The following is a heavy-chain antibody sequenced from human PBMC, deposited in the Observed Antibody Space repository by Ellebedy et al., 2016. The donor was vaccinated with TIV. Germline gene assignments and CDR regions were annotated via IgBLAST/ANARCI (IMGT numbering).Heavy chain of an antibody. J-gene: IGHJ6*02. D-gene: IGHD6-6*01. Sequence: SETLSLXXTASGGSVSSGNYYWSWIRKPPGKGLEWIGYVYYTGSTYYNPSLKSRVTISVDTSKNQFSLKLSSVTAADTAVYHCARIAARYYGMDVWGQGTTVTVSS. CDR1: GGSVSSGNYY. CDR2: VYYTGST. CDR3: ARIAARYYGMDV. V-gene: IGHV4-61*01.